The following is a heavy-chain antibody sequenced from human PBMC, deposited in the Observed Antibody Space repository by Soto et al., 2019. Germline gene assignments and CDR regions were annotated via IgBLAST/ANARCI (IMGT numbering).Heavy chain of an antibody. J-gene: IGHJ5*02. CDR1: GFTFSTYW. V-gene: IGHV3-74*01. CDR2: INSDASHT. CDR3: VIVGQCITTSCYGNWFDP. Sequence: EVQLVESGGGLVQPGGSLRLSCAASGFTFSTYWMHWIRQVPGKGLEWVSRINSDASHTYYADSEKGRFTISRDNAKNTLHLEMNRLRAEDTAVYYCVIVGQCITTSCYGNWFDPWGQGTLVTVSP. D-gene: IGHD2-2*01.